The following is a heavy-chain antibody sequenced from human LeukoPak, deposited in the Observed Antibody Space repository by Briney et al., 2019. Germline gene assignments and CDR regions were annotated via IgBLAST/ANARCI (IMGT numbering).Heavy chain of an antibody. CDR2: IYASGST. V-gene: IGHV4-61*02. Sequence: PSQTLSLTCTVSGGSISSGSYYWSWILQPAGRGLEWIGRIYASGSTNYNPSLKSRVTISVDTSKNQFSLRLNSVPAAGTAMYYCAREYYSDWFDPWGQGTLVTVSS. J-gene: IGHJ5*02. CDR1: GGSISSGSYY. CDR3: AREYYSDWFDP. D-gene: IGHD2/OR15-2a*01.